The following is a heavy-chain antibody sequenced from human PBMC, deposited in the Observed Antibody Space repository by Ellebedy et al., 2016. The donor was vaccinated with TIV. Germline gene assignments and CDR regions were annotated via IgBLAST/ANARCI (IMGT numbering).Heavy chain of an antibody. J-gene: IGHJ6*02. D-gene: IGHD1-26*01. CDR3: ARHRVESRGQWELLYYYGMDV. V-gene: IGHV4-34*01. CDR1: GGSFSGYY. Sequence: MPGGSLRLSCAVYGGSFSGYYWSWIRQPPGKGLEWIGSIYYSGSTYYNPSLKSRVTISVDTSKNQFSLKLSSVTAADTAVYYCARHRVESRGQWELLYYYGMDVWGQGTTVTVSS. CDR2: IYYSGST.